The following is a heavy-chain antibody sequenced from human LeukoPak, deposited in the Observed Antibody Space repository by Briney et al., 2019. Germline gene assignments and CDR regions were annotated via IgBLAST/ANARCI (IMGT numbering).Heavy chain of an antibody. J-gene: IGHJ4*02. V-gene: IGHV4-39*07. CDR2: IYYSGST. CDR3: ASEGYYYDSSGLMDY. CDR1: GGSIGTYY. D-gene: IGHD3-22*01. Sequence: SETLSLTCTVSGGSIGTYYWGWIRQPPGKGLEWIGSIYYSGSTYYNPSLKSRVTISVDTSKNQFSLKLSSVTAADTAVYYCASEGYYYDSSGLMDYWGQGTLVTVSS.